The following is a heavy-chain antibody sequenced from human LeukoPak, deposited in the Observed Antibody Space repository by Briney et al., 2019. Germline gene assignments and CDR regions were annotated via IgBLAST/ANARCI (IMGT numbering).Heavy chain of an antibody. V-gene: IGHV4-34*01. CDR3: ARHEAVAGTDAFDI. CDR1: GGSFSNYY. J-gene: IGHJ3*02. Sequence: SETLSLTCAVYGGSFSNYYWSWIRQPPGKGLEWIGEIHHSGSNNYNPSLKSRVTISIDTSKNQFSLKLSSVTAADTAVYYCARHEAVAGTDAFDIWGQGTMVTVSS. CDR2: IHHSGSN. D-gene: IGHD6-19*01.